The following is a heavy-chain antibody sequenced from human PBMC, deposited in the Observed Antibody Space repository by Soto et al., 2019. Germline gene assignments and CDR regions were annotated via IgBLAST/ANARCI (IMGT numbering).Heavy chain of an antibody. J-gene: IGHJ5*02. CDR2: IYYSVTG. V-gene: IGHV4-59*11. D-gene: IGHD2-21*02. CDR1: GVSITHHY. Sequence: QVQLQASGPGVVKPTETLSLTCTVSGVSITHHYWGWIRQPPGKGLEWSGRIYYSVTGTYNPALESRVTMSVDTSKNQVSLRMTSATAADTAVYYCARREGDGFGLNLWGQGALVTVSS. CDR3: ARREGDGFGLNL.